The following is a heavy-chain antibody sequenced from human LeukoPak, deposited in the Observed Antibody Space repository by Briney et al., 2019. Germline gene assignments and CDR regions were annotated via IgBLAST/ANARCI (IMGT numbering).Heavy chain of an antibody. D-gene: IGHD3-22*01. Sequence: PSETLSLTCTVSSGSISGSSYFWGWIRQPPGKGLEWIGSIYYSGSTYYNPSLKSRVTISVDTSKNQFSLKLSSVTAADTAVYYCVTYYFDSSGPKKNYWGQGTLVTVSS. V-gene: IGHV4-39*01. CDR3: VTYYFDSSGPKKNY. J-gene: IGHJ4*02. CDR1: SGSISGSSYF. CDR2: IYYSGST.